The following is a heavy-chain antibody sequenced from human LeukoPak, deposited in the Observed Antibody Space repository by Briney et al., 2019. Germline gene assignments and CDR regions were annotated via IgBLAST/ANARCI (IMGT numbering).Heavy chain of an antibody. CDR3: ARHLETATSHYYGMDV. J-gene: IGHJ6*02. CDR2: IYPGDSDT. D-gene: IGHD5-24*01. Sequence: GESLKISCKGSGYSFASYWIGWVRQKPGKGLEWLGTIYPGDSDTRYSPSFRGQVTISADKSISTAYLQWSSLKASDTAMYYCARHLETATSHYYGMDVWGQGTTVTVSS. V-gene: IGHV5-51*01. CDR1: GYSFASYW.